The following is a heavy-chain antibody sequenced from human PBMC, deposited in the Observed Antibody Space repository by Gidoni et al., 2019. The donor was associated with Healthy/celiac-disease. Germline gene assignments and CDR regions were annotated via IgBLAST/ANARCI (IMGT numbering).Heavy chain of an antibody. CDR3: ARAPPYGGSTFDY. Sequence: EVQLVESGGGLVQPGGSLRLACAAAGFTFSSYAMHWVRQAPGKGLEYVSAISSNGGSTYYANSVKGRFTISSDNSKNTLYLQMGSLRAEDMAVYYCARAPPYGGSTFDYWGQGTLVTVSS. V-gene: IGHV3-64*01. J-gene: IGHJ4*02. D-gene: IGHD2-15*01. CDR2: ISSNGGST. CDR1: GFTFSSYA.